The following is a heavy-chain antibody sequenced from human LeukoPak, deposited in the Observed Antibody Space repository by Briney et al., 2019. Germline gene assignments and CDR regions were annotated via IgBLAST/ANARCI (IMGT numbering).Heavy chain of an antibody. J-gene: IGHJ4*02. CDR3: ARSGYSTSWSY. V-gene: IGHV4-4*02. CDR1: GGSISSSKW. Sequence: SETLSLTCAVSGGSISSSKWWSWVRQPPGKGLEWIGEISHSGSTNYNPSLKSRVTISLDKSKNQFSLKLSSVTAADTAVYYCARSGYSTSWSYWGQGTLVTVSS. CDR2: ISHSGST. D-gene: IGHD6-13*01.